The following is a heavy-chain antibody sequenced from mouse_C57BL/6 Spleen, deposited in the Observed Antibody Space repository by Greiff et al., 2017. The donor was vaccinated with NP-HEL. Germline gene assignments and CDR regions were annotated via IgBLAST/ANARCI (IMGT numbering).Heavy chain of an antibody. CDR3: ARSSNYLYAMDY. CDR2: IYPGDGDT. Sequence: VQLQQSGPELVKPGASVKISCKASGYAFSSSWMNWVKQRPGKGLEWIGRIYPGDGDTNYNGKFKGKATLTADKSSSTAYMHLSSLTSEDSAVYFCARSSNYLYAMDYWGQGTSVTVSS. V-gene: IGHV1-82*01. D-gene: IGHD2-5*01. CDR1: GYAFSSSW. J-gene: IGHJ4*01.